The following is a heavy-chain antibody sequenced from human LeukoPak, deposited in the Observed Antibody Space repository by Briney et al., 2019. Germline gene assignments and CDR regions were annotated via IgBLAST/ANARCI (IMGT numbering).Heavy chain of an antibody. Sequence: ASVKLSCTASGYTFTAYYMHWVRQAPGQGLEWMGWINPNSGGTNYAQKFQGRVTMTRDTSISTAYMELSRLRSDDTAVYYCARDRVVVPAAFDYWGQGTLVTVSS. CDR2: INPNSGGT. J-gene: IGHJ4*02. D-gene: IGHD2-2*01. CDR1: GYTFTAYY. CDR3: ARDRVVVPAAFDY. V-gene: IGHV1-2*02.